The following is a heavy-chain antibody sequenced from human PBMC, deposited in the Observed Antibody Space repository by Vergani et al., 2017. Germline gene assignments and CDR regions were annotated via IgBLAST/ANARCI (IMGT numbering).Heavy chain of an antibody. J-gene: IGHJ6*02. CDR2: IYYSGST. CDR3: ARDSYGIGGPSGMDV. D-gene: IGHD5-18*01. Sequence: QVQLQQWGSGVVKPSGTLSLTCAVFGESFSSFYWSWIRQPPGKGLEWIGYIYYSGSTYYNPSLKSRVTISVDTSKNQFSLKLSSVTAADTAVYYCARDSYGIGGPSGMDVWGQGTTVTVSS. CDR1: GESFSSFY. V-gene: IGHV4-30-4*08.